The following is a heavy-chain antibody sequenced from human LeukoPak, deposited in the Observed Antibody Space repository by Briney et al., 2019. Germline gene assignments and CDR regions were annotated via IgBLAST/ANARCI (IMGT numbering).Heavy chain of an antibody. D-gene: IGHD5-18*01. CDR3: ARYSYGESNFDY. V-gene: IGHV4-59*08. J-gene: IGHJ4*02. CDR2: IYYSGST. CDR1: GGSISSYY. Sequence: PSETLSLTCTVSGGSISSYYWSWIRQPPGKGLEWMGYIYYSGSTNYNPSLKSRVTISVDTSKNQFSLKLSSVTAADTAVYYCARYSYGESNFDYWGQGTLVTVSS.